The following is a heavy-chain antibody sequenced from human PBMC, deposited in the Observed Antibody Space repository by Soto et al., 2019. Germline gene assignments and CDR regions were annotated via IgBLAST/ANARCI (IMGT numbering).Heavy chain of an antibody. D-gene: IGHD3-9*01. CDR2: IFYSGSTKI. V-gene: IGHV4-59*08. CDR3: ASINYDILTGWGGMEV. J-gene: IGHJ6*02. CDR1: GGSISSYS. Sequence: PSETLSLTCTVSGGSISSYSWSWIRQPPGKGLEWIGYIFYSGSTKINYNLSLKSRVTISMDASRNQLSLKLKSVTAADTAVYSCASINYDILTGWGGMEVWGQGTTVTVSS.